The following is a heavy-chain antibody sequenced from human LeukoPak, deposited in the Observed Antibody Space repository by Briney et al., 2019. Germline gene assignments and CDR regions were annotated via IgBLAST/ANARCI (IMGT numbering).Heavy chain of an antibody. CDR3: AKGYEYYDFWSGYQSYGMDV. Sequence: GGSLRLSCAVSGFTFSGFWMSWSRQAPGKGLEWVASINSDGSEGYYADVVKGRFTISRDNSKNTLYLQTNSLRAEDTAVYYCAKGYEYYDFWSGYQSYGMDVWGQGTTVTVSS. D-gene: IGHD3-3*01. CDR1: GFTFSGFW. V-gene: IGHV3-7*01. J-gene: IGHJ6*02. CDR2: INSDGSEG.